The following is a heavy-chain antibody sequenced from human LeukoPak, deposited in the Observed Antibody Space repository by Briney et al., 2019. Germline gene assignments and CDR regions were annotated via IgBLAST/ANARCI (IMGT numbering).Heavy chain of an antibody. CDR3: ARDRSPEGYYDSSHWDYYHGMDV. J-gene: IGHJ6*02. CDR1: GGSISNCY. D-gene: IGHD3-22*01. V-gene: IGHV4-59*01. Sequence: PSETLSLTCTVSGGSISNCYWSWIRQPPGKGLEWIGYIYYSGSTNYNPSLKSRVTISVDTSKNQFSLNLSSVTAADTAMSYCARDRSPEGYYDSSHWDYYHGMDVWGQGTTVTVSS. CDR2: IYYSGST.